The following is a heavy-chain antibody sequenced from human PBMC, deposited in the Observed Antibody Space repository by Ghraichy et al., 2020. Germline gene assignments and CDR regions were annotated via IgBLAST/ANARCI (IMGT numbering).Heavy chain of an antibody. V-gene: IGHV3-21*01. Sequence: GGSLRLSCAASGFTFSSYSMNWVRQAPGKGLEWVSSITSSSSYIYYADSVKGRFTISRDNAENSLYLQMNSLRAEDTAVYYCARDGGYSSGWYHDYWGQGALVTVSS. CDR2: ITSSSSYI. D-gene: IGHD6-19*01. CDR3: ARDGGYSSGWYHDY. J-gene: IGHJ4*02. CDR1: GFTFSSYS.